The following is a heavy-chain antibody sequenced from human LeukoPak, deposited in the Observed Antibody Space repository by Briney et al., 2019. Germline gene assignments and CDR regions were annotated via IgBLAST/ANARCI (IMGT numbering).Heavy chain of an antibody. CDR3: ANREGGYTYDPFDY. Sequence: GGSLRLSCAASGFTFSTYAMSWVRQAPGRGLEWVSAISGSSDTTYYADSVKGRFTLSRDNPKNTLYLQMNSLRAEDTAVYYCANREGGYTYDPFDYWGQGTLVTVSS. V-gene: IGHV3-23*01. CDR2: ISGSSDTT. CDR1: GFTFSTYA. J-gene: IGHJ4*02. D-gene: IGHD5-18*01.